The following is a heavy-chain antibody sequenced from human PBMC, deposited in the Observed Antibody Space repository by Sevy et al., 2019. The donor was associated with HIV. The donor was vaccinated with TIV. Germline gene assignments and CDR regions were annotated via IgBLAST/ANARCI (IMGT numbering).Heavy chain of an antibody. Sequence: GGSLRLSCAASGFTFSAHAMHWVRQGPGKGLEWVAVLSYDGSTTYYADSVKGRFTVSRDNSKNTLYLQMDSLRTEDTAVYYCARDGGYSIHWSPFYWGQGTLVTVSS. CDR3: ARDGGYSIHWSPFY. D-gene: IGHD6-25*01. J-gene: IGHJ4*02. V-gene: IGHV3-30-3*01. CDR1: GFTFSAHA. CDR2: LSYDGSTT.